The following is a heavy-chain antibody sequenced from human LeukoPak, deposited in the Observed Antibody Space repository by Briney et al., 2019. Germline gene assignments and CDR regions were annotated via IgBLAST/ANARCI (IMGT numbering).Heavy chain of an antibody. J-gene: IGHJ3*02. CDR3: ARDQGGSYYLAAFDI. Sequence: PGGSLRLSCVVSGFTFSDYAMSWVRQAPEKGLDWVSVISGSAHKIRYADSVKGRFTISRDNAKNSLYLEMNSLRAEDTALYHCARDQGGSYYLAAFDIWGQGTMVTVSS. D-gene: IGHD1-26*01. CDR1: GFTFSDYA. V-gene: IGHV3-20*01. CDR2: ISGSAHKI.